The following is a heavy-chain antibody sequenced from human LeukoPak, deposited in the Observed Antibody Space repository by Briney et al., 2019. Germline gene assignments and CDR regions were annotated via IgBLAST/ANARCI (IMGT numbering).Heavy chain of an antibody. V-gene: IGHV4-61*02. CDR1: GGSISSGSYY. Sequence: PSQTLSLTCTVSGGSISSGSYYWSWIRQPAGKGLEWIGRIYTSGSTNYNPSLKSRVTMSIDTSKNQFSLKLSSVTAADTAVYYCARFLSAFDIWGQGTMVTVSS. CDR3: ARFLSAFDI. CDR2: IYTSGST. D-gene: IGHD2/OR15-2a*01. J-gene: IGHJ3*02.